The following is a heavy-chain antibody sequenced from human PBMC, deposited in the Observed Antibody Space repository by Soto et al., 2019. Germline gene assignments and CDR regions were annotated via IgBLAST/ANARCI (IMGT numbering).Heavy chain of an antibody. CDR3: ARESEDLTSNFDY. J-gene: IGHJ4*02. V-gene: IGHV3-21*06. CDR1: GVSCTSNS. Sequence: GRAVKRSCAASGVSCTSNSMNWVRQAPGKGLEWVSSISSTTNYIYYGDSMKGRFTISRDNAKNSLYLEMNSLRAEDTAVYYCARESEDLTSNFDYWGQGTLVTVSS. CDR2: ISSTTNYI.